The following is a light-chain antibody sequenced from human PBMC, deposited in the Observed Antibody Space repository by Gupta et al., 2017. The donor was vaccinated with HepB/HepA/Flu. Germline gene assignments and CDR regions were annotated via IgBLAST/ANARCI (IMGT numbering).Light chain of an antibody. Sequence: QSALTQPASVSGSPGQSLTISCTGTSNDIGYYTHVSWYQQYPGKAPKVIIYEVSQRPSGISTRFSGSKSCNTASLTISGLQAEDETDYYCSAYGRGLAWVFGGGTRLTVL. CDR1: SNDIGYYTH. J-gene: IGLJ3*02. CDR2: EVS. CDR3: SAYGRGLAWV. V-gene: IGLV2-23*02.